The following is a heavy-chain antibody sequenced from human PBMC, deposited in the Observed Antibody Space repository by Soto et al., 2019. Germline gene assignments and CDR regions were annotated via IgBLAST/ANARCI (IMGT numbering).Heavy chain of an antibody. CDR1: GFKFDNFV. D-gene: IGHD6-13*01. CDR3: AKGSGSSRPYYFDD. V-gene: IGHV3-23*01. Sequence: GGSLRLSCAASGFKFDNFVMSWVRQAPGKGLEWVSAITASSGDSYHADSVKGRFAISRDNTKNTLYLQMNSLRAEDTAIYYCAKGSGSSRPYYFDDRGQGAPVTVSS. CDR2: ITASSGDS. J-gene: IGHJ4*02.